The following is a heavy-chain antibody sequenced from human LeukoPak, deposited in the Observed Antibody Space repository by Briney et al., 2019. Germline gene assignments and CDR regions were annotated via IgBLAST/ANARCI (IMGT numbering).Heavy chain of an antibody. CDR2: IKSKTDGGAT. V-gene: IGHV3-15*01. CDR3: TTPGIAVAGTRGSANY. CDR1: GFTLSNAW. D-gene: IGHD6-19*01. Sequence: GGSLRLSCAAFGFTLSNAWMNWVRQAPEKGPEWVGRIKSKTDGGATDYAAPVKGRFTISRDDSKNTLYLQMNSLRTEDTAVYYCTTPGIAVAGTRGSANYWGQGTLVTVSS. J-gene: IGHJ4*02.